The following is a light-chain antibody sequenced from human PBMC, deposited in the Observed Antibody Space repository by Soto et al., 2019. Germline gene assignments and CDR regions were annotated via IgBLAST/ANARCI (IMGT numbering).Light chain of an antibody. V-gene: IGKV3-20*01. Sequence: EIVLTQSPATLSLSPGERATLSCRASQSVSSNYLDWYQQRPGQAPRLLIFAASTRSTGIPDRFSGSVSGTHFTITIPGLEPEDFVVYCYQQYGSSPYPFGQATKLEIK. CDR2: AAS. CDR1: QSVSSNY. J-gene: IGKJ2*01. CDR3: QQYGSSPYP.